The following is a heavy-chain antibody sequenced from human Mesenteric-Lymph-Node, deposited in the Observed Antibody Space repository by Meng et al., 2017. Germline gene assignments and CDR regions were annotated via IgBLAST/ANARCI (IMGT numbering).Heavy chain of an antibody. CDR3: ARTSSSWQYYCYGMDV. Sequence: ASVKVSCKASGYTVTSYGISWVRQAPGQGLEWMGWISAYNGNTNYAQKLQGRVTMTTDTSTSTAYMELGSLRSDGTAVYCCARTSSSWQYYCYGMDVWGQGTMVTVSS. CDR2: ISAYNGNT. CDR1: GYTVTSYG. J-gene: IGHJ6*02. V-gene: IGHV1-18*01. D-gene: IGHD6-13*01.